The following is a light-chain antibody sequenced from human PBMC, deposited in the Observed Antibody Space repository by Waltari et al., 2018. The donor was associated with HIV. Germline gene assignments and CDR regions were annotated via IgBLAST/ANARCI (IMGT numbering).Light chain of an antibody. J-gene: IGKJ1*01. CDR2: GAS. CDR3: QQSHNILLT. CDR1: QNIGDY. Sequence: DIQMTQSPSSLSASVGDRVTITCRASQNIGDYLNWYHQKPGKAPQLLISGASSLQSGVPSRFRGSGSGTEFTLTISSLQPEDFATYFCQQSHNILLTFGQGTKVEVK. V-gene: IGKV1-39*01.